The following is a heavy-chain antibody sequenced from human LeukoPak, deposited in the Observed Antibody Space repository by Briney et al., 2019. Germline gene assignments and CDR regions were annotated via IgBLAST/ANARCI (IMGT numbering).Heavy chain of an antibody. CDR1: GFTFSSYA. D-gene: IGHD3-9*01. J-gene: IGHJ4*02. CDR3: AKDATASPYFHWFDN. CDR2: ISSGDRT. V-gene: IGHV3-23*01. Sequence: PGGSLRLPCAASGFTFSSYAMNWFRQAPGKGREWVAGISSGDRTFHAESVKGRFTISRDKSKDTLYLQMNSLRAEDTAVYYCAKDATASPYFHWFDNWGQGTQVIVSS.